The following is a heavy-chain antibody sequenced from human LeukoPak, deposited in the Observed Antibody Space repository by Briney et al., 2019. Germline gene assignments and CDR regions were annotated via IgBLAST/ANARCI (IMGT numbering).Heavy chain of an antibody. CDR1: GGTFSSYA. J-gene: IGHJ5*02. D-gene: IGHD4-17*01. V-gene: IGHV1-69*04. CDR2: IIPILGVA. CDR3: AREGRRTVTTEGSWFDP. Sequence: GASVKVSCKASGGTFSSYAISWVRQAPGQGLEWMGRIIPILGVANYAQKFQGRVTITADKSTSTAYMELSRLRSDDTAVYYCAREGRRTVTTEGSWFDPWGQGTLVTVSS.